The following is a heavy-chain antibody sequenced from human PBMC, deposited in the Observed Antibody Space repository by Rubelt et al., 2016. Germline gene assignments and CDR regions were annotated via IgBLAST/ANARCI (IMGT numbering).Heavy chain of an antibody. J-gene: IGHJ5*02. V-gene: IGHV4-39*01. CDR3: AIVVVAATGYNWFDP. Sequence: QLQLQESGPGLVKPSETLSLTCTVSGGSISSSSYYWGWIRQPPGKGLEWIGSIHYNGRTYYNPSRKSWVPIPLDPSKHQLSRKLGSVTAADTAVYYCAIVVVAATGYNWFDPWGQGTLVTVSS. D-gene: IGHD2-15*01. CDR1: GGSISSSSYY. CDR2: IHYNGRT.